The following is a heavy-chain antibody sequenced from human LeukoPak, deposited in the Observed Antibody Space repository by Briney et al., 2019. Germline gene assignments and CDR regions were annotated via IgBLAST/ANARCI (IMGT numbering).Heavy chain of an antibody. V-gene: IGHV1-46*01. CDR3: ARDLLHDALTGYSLGGMDV. Sequence: GASVKVSCKASGYTFTSYYIHWVRQAPGQGLEWMGIINPSGGNTRYAQKFQGRVTMTSDTSTSTVYMELTSLRAEDTAVYYCARDLLHDALTGYSLGGMDVWGQGTSVTVSS. CDR1: GYTFTSYY. CDR2: INPSGGNT. J-gene: IGHJ6*02. D-gene: IGHD3-9*01.